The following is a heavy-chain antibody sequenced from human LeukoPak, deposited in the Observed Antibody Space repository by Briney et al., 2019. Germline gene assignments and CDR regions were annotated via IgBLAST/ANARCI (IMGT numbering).Heavy chain of an antibody. V-gene: IGHV3-23*01. Sequence: PGGSLRLSCAASGFTFSTYAMSGVPQAPGGGVEWVSVISGSGGSTYYADSVKGRFTISRDNSKNTLYMQMNRLRAEDTAVYYCAKLVDTAGRPRQGFDYWGQGTLVTVSS. D-gene: IGHD5-18*01. CDR3: AKLVDTAGRPRQGFDY. CDR2: ISGSGGST. J-gene: IGHJ4*02. CDR1: GFTFSTYA.